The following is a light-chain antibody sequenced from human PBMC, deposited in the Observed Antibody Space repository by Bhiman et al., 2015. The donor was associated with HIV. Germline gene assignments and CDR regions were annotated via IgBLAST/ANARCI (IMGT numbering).Light chain of an antibody. Sequence: QSALTQTASVSGSPGQSITISCTGTSSDIGAYNYVSWYQQHPNKAPKLMIYDVTKRPSGVSNRFSGSKSGNTASLTISGLQAEDEANYYCSSYTSSSTWVFGGGTKLTV. CDR1: SSDIGAYNY. CDR3: SSYTSSSTWV. J-gene: IGLJ3*02. V-gene: IGLV2-14*01. CDR2: DVT.